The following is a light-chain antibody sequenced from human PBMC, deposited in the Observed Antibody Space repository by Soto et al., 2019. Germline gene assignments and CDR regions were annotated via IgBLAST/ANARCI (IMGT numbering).Light chain of an antibody. CDR2: DAS. J-gene: IGKJ1*01. CDR3: QHYGGMWT. CDR1: QSISNR. V-gene: IGKV1-5*01. Sequence: DIQMTQSPSTLSASVGDRVTITCRASQSISNRLAWYQQKPWKAPKLLIYDASSLESGVPSRFSGSGSGTEFILTISSLQPDDFASYCCQHYGGMWTFGQGTKVEMK.